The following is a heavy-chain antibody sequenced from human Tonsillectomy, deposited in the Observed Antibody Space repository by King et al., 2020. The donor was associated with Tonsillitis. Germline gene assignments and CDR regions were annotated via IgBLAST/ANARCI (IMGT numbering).Heavy chain of an antibody. D-gene: IGHD6-13*01. V-gene: IGHV3-33*08. CDR2: IWYDGSNK. J-gene: IGHJ6*03. CDR3: ATAGGYCSSWFYDYYYYMDV. Sequence: VQLVESGGGVVQPGRSLRLSCAASGFTFSSYGMHWVRQAPGKGLEWVAVIWYDGSNKYYADSVKGRFTISRDNSKNTLYLQMNSLRAEDTAVYYCATAGGYCSSWFYDYYYYMDVWAKGTTVTVSS. CDR1: GFTFSSYG.